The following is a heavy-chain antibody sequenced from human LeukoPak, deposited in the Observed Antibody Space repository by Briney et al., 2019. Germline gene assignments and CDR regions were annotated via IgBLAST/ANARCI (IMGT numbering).Heavy chain of an antibody. V-gene: IGHV4-59*01. D-gene: IGHD3-3*01. CDR3: ARGSDFWSGYSFDY. Sequence: SETLSLTCAVYGGSFSGYYWSWIRQPPGKGLEWIGYIYYSGSTDYNPSLKSRLTISIDTSKNQFSLKLSSVTAADTAVYYCARGSDFWSGYSFDYWGQGTLVTVSS. J-gene: IGHJ4*02. CDR1: GGSFSGYY. CDR2: IYYSGST.